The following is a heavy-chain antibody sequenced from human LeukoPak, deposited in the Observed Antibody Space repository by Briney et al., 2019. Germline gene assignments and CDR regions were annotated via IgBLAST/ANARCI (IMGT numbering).Heavy chain of an antibody. CDR2: ISSSGSTI. Sequence: SGGSLRLSCAASGFTFSDYYMSWIRQAPGKGLEWVSYISSSGSTIYYADSVKGRFTISRDNAKNSLYLQMNSLRAEDTAVYYCARSLVYYYDSSVGPWGQGTLVTVSS. V-gene: IGHV3-11*01. J-gene: IGHJ5*02. D-gene: IGHD3-22*01. CDR3: ARSLVYYYDSSVGP. CDR1: GFTFSDYY.